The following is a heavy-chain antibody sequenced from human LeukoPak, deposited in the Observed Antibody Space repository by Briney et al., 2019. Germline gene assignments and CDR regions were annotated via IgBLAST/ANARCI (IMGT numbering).Heavy chain of an antibody. CDR1: GGSISSGSYY. CDR2: IYTSGST. V-gene: IGHV4-61*02. Sequence: PSETLSLTCTVSGGSISSGSYYWSWIRQPAGKGLEWIGRIYTSGSTNYNPSLKSRVTISVDTSKNQFSLKLSSVTAADTAVYYCASNFGFGDYWGQGTLVTVSS. CDR3: ASNFGFGDY. D-gene: IGHD3-3*01. J-gene: IGHJ4*02.